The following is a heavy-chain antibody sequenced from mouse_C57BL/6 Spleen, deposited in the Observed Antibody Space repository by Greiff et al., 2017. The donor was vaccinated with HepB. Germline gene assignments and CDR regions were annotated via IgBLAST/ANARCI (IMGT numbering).Heavy chain of an antibody. CDR3: ARGGTTVVAPFAY. V-gene: IGHV5-9*01. J-gene: IGHJ3*01. CDR2: ISGGGGNT. D-gene: IGHD1-1*01. Sequence: EVHLVESGGGLVKPGGSLKLSCAASGFTFSSYTMSWVRQTPEKRLEWVATISGGGGNTYYPDSVKGRFTLSRDNAKNTLYLQLSSLRSEDTALYYCARGGTTVVAPFAYWGQGTMVTVAA. CDR1: GFTFSSYT.